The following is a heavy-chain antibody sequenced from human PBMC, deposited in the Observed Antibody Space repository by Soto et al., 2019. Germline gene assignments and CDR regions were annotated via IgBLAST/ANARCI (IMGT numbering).Heavy chain of an antibody. D-gene: IGHD3-10*01. CDR2: IYYSGST. CDR1: GGSISSSSYY. Sequence: SETLSLTCTVSGGSISSSSYYWGWIRQPPGKGLEWIGSIYYSGSTYYNPSLKSRVTISVDTSKNQFSLKLSSVTAADTAVYYCASRARREWFGELSNPFDYWGQGTLVTVSS. CDR3: ASRARREWFGELSNPFDY. V-gene: IGHV4-39*01. J-gene: IGHJ4*02.